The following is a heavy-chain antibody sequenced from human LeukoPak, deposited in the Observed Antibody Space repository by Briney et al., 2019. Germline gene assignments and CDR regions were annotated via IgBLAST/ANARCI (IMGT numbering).Heavy chain of an antibody. J-gene: IGHJ6*02. D-gene: IGHD3-10*01. CDR2: ISWNSGNI. CDR1: GFTFERYA. CDR3: TKGISSGNPPPYGMDV. Sequence: GGSLRLSCAASGFTFERYAMHWVRQAPGKGLEWVSGISWNSGNIIYADSVKGRFTISRDNAKNSLYLQMNSLRAEDTALYYCTKGISSGNPPPYGMDVWGQGTTVTVSS. V-gene: IGHV3-9*01.